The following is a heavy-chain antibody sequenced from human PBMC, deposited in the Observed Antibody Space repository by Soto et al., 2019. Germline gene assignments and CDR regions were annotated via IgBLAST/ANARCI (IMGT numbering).Heavy chain of an antibody. CDR2: IRSKAYGGTT. CDR1: GFTFGDYA. V-gene: IGHV3-49*03. CDR3: TRATNYYGSWGYYPNLHDP. D-gene: IGHD3-10*01. J-gene: IGHJ5*02. Sequence: GGSLRLSCTASGFTFGDYAMSWFRQAPGKGLEWVGFIRSKAYGGTTEYAASVKGRFTISRDDSKSIAYLQMNSLKTEDTAVYYCTRATNYYGSWGYYPNLHDPWRRGNLVTVS.